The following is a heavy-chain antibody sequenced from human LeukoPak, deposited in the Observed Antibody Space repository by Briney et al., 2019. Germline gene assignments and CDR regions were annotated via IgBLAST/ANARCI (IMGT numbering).Heavy chain of an antibody. J-gene: IGHJ4*02. V-gene: IGHV4-39*07. Sequence: SETLSLTCTVSRGSVSSSTYYWSWVRQPPGKGLEWIASIYYTGSTYYNPSLKSRVTISLDMSKNEFFLSMTSVTAADTAVYFCMAEKNGSPHYWGQGTQVTVSS. D-gene: IGHD2-8*01. CDR3: MAEKNGSPHY. CDR1: RGSVSSSTYY. CDR2: IYYTGST.